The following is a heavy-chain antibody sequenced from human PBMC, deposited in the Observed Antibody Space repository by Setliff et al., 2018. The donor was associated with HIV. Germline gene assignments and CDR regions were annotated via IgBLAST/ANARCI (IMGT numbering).Heavy chain of an antibody. CDR3: AKEHGNYDTSADYSPDAFDI. CDR1: GGSISSYY. V-gene: IGHV4-59*01. CDR2: IYYSGSS. J-gene: IGHJ3*02. D-gene: IGHD3-22*01. Sequence: SETLSLTCTVSGGSISSYYWSWIRQPPGKGLEWIGYIYYSGSSNYNPSLKSRVTISVDTSKNQFSLKLSSVTAADTAVYYCAKEHGNYDTSADYSPDAFDIWGQGTMVTVSS.